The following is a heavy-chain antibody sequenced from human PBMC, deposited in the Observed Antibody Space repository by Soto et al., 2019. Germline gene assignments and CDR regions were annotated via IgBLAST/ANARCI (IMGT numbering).Heavy chain of an antibody. V-gene: IGHV4-59*01. J-gene: IGHJ4*02. CDR3: ARAEGLGIRFDY. D-gene: IGHD3-16*01. Sequence: PSETLSLTCTVSGGSISSYYWSWIRQPPGKGLEWIGYIYYSGGTNYNPSHKSRVTISVDTSKNQFSLKLSSVTAADTAVYYCARAEGLGIRFDYWGQGTLVTVSS. CDR1: GGSISSYY. CDR2: IYYSGGT.